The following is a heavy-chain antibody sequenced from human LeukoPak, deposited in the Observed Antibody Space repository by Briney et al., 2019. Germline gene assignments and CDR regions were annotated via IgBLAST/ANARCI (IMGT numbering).Heavy chain of an antibody. Sequence: HPGGSLRLSCAASGVTSSRFVMSWVRQAPGKGLEWVSGISGGDNRTHYADSVKGRFAISRDNSKNTLYLQMNSLRAEDTAIYYCAKGKLDFWSGLHYSCYVMDVWGQGTTVTVSS. J-gene: IGHJ6*02. D-gene: IGHD3-3*01. CDR2: ISGGDNRT. CDR3: AKGKLDFWSGLHYSCYVMDV. CDR1: GVTSSRFV. V-gene: IGHV3-23*01.